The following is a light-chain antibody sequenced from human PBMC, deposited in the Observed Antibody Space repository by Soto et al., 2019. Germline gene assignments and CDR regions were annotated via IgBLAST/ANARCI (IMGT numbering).Light chain of an antibody. CDR2: SAS. J-gene: IGKJ4*01. CDR1: QSVSSN. V-gene: IGKV3-15*01. CDR3: QQYNNWPLT. Sequence: EIVMTQSPATLSVSPGERATLSCRASQSVSSNLAWYQQKPGQAPRLLIYSASTRATGVPARFSGSGSGTEFTLTISSLQSEDFVVYYCQQYNNWPLTFGGGTTVEIK.